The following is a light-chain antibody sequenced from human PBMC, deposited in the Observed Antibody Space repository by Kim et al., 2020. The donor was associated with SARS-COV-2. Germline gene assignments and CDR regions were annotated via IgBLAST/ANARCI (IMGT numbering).Light chain of an antibody. CDR3: QPYNSYPWT. CDR2: KAS. J-gene: IGKJ1*01. Sequence: ASVGGRVTITCRASQSISSWLAWYQQKPGKAPKLLIYKASGLQSGVPSRFSGSGSGTEFTLTISSLQPDDFATYYCQPYNSYPWTFGQGTKVDIK. V-gene: IGKV1-5*03. CDR1: QSISSW.